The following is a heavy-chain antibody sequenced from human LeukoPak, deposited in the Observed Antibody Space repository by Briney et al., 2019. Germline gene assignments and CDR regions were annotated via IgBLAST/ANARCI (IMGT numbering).Heavy chain of an antibody. D-gene: IGHD5-12*01. V-gene: IGHV3-30-3*01. Sequence: GGSLRLSCAASGFTFSSYAMHWVRQAPGKGLEGVAVISYDGSNKYYADSVKGRFTISRDNSKNTLYLQMNSLRAEDTAVYYCARDQTIIRLDYYYYGMDVWGQGTTVTVSS. CDR2: ISYDGSNK. J-gene: IGHJ6*02. CDR1: GFTFSSYA. CDR3: ARDQTIIRLDYYYYGMDV.